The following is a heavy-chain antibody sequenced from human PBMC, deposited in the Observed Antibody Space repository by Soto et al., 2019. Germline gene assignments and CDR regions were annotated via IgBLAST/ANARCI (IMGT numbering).Heavy chain of an antibody. J-gene: IGHJ6*02. V-gene: IGHV1-2*02. CDR3: ARNRGYYYYGMDV. CDR1: GYTFTGYY. CDR2: INHNSGGT. Sequence: ASVKVSCKASGYTFTGYYMHWVRQAPGQGLEWMGWINHNSGGTNYAQKFQGRVTMTRDTSISTAYMELSRLRSDDTAVYYCARNRGYYYYGMDVWGQGTTVTVSS.